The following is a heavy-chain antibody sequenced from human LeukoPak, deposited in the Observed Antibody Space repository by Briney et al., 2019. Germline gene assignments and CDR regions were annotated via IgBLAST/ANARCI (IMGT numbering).Heavy chain of an antibody. CDR2: IYPGDSDT. Sequence: GESLKISRRGSGYRFPSYWIGWVRQMPGKGPEAVGIIYPGDSDTRYSPCFQGQGTISADKSISTAYLQWSSLKASDTAMYYCARRDVEMATIAWGQGTLVTVSS. V-gene: IGHV5-51*01. CDR1: GYRFPSYW. CDR3: ARRDVEMATIA. J-gene: IGHJ5*02. D-gene: IGHD5-24*01.